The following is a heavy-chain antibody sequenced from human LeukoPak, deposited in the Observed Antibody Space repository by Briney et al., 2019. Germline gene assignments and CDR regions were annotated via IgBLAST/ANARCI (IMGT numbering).Heavy chain of an antibody. V-gene: IGHV3-74*01. CDR1: GLTLSRYW. CDR3: ARETADYGEYYFDY. D-gene: IGHD4-17*01. Sequence: GGSLRLSCAASGLTLSRYWMHWVRQAPGKGLVWVSRIYRNGSSTSYADSVKGRFTISRDNAKNTLYLQMNSLRAEDTAVYYCARETADYGEYYFDYWGQGTLVTVSS. CDR2: IYRNGSST. J-gene: IGHJ4*02.